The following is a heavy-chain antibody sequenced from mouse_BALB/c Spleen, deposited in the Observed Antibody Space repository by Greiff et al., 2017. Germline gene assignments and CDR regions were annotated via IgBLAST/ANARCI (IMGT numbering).Heavy chain of an antibody. V-gene: IGHV5-9-3*01. Sequence: EVQVVESGGGLVKPGGSLKLSCAASGFTFSSYAMSWVRQTPEKRLEWVATISSGGSYTYYPDSVKGRFTISRDNAKNTLYLQMSSLRSEDTAMYYCARRGWDETWFAYWGQGTLVTVSA. CDR2: ISSGGSYT. CDR1: GFTFSSYA. J-gene: IGHJ3*01. CDR3: ARRGWDETWFAY. D-gene: IGHD4-1*01.